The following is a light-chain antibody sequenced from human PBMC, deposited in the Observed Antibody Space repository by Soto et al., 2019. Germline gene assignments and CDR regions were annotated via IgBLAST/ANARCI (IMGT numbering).Light chain of an antibody. V-gene: IGKV3-20*01. J-gene: IGKJ1*01. Sequence: EIVLTQSPGTLSLSPGERATLSCRASQSVSSSYLAWYQQKPGQAPRLLIYGASSRATGIPDRFSGSGSGTDFTLTISRLEPEDFAVYYCQQDGSSPRETFGQGTKVEIK. CDR3: QQDGSSPRET. CDR1: QSVSSSY. CDR2: GAS.